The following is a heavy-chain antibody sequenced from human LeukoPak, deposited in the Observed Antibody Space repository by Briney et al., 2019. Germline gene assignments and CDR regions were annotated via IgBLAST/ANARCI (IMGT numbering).Heavy chain of an antibody. V-gene: IGHV4-30-2*01. CDR3: ARGSEYYYDSSGYYNREYFQH. CDR2: IYHSGST. D-gene: IGHD3-22*01. CDR1: GGSISSGDYY. J-gene: IGHJ1*01. Sequence: SETLSLTCTVSGGSISSGDYYWSWIRQPPGKGLEWIGYIYHSGSTYYNPSLKSRVTISVDRSKNQFSLKLSSVTAADTAVYYCARGSEYYYDSSGYYNREYFQHWGQDTLVTVSS.